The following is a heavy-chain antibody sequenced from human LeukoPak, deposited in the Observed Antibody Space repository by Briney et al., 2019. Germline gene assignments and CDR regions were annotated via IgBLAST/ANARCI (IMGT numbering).Heavy chain of an antibody. CDR3: ARVDSSGYWLDY. D-gene: IGHD3-22*01. V-gene: IGHV1-69*05. J-gene: IGHJ4*02. CDR1: GGTFSSYA. Sequence: PVKVSCKASGGTFSSYAISWVRQAPGQGLEWMGGIIPIFGTANYAQKFQGRVTITTDESTSTAYMELSSLRSEDTAVYYCARVDSSGYWLDYWGQGTLVTVSS. CDR2: IIPIFGTA.